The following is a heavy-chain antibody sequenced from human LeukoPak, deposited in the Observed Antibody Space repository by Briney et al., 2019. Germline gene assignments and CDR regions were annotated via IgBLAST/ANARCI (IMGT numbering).Heavy chain of an antibody. CDR2: INPNSGGT. J-gene: IGHJ4*02. CDR1: GYTFTSYY. V-gene: IGHV1-2*02. CDR3: ARHPYSGSYHFDY. Sequence: ASVKVSCKASGYTFTSYYMHWARQAPGQGLEWMGWINPNSGGTNSAQKFQGRVTMTRDTSISTAYMELSRLTSDDTAVYYCARHPYSGSYHFDYWGQGTLVTVSS. D-gene: IGHD1-26*01.